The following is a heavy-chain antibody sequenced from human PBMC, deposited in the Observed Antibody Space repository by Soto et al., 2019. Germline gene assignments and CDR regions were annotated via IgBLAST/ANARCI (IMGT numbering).Heavy chain of an antibody. D-gene: IGHD4-17*01. V-gene: IGHV1-69*02. CDR1: GGTSSSES. J-gene: IGHJ4*02. CDR3: ARGTPVPTYFFDS. CDR2: IIPMFGIA. Sequence: QVQLVQSGAEVKKPGSSVKVSCKASGGTSSSESISWLRQAPGQGLEWMGRIIPMFGIAKYAQKSQGRATITADRSSHTAYMELSSLRSDDTAVYFCARGTPVPTYFFDSWGQGTLLAVSS.